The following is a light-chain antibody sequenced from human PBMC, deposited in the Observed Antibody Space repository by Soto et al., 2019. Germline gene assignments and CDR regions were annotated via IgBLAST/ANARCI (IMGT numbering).Light chain of an antibody. CDR3: QQYDNLPPPIT. Sequence: DIQMTQSPSSLSSSVGDRFTITCRSSQSISSYLNWYQQKPGKAPKLLIYAASSLETGVPSRFSGSGSGTDFTFTISSLQPEDIATYYCQQYDNLPPPITFGQGTRLEIK. J-gene: IGKJ5*01. CDR2: AAS. CDR1: QSISSY. V-gene: IGKV1-33*01.